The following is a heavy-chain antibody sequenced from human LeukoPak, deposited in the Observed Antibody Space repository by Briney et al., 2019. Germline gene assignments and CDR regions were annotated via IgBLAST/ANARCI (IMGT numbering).Heavy chain of an antibody. Sequence: GGSLRLSCAASGFTFSSYWMSWVRQAPGKGLEWVANIKEDGSETYYVESVKGRFTISRDNAKSSLYLQMNSLRAEDTAVYYCARDLYYYVFWGQGNLVTVSS. J-gene: IGHJ4*02. CDR3: ARDLYYYVF. CDR2: IKEDGSET. V-gene: IGHV3-7*01. CDR1: GFTFSSYW. D-gene: IGHD3-10*02.